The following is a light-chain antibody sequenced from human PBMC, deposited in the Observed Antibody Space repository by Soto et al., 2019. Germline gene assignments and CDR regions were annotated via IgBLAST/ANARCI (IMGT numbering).Light chain of an antibody. V-gene: IGLV1-40*01. CDR2: GNR. CDR3: QAYDYSLTASV. CDR1: SSNLGAGYD. J-gene: IGLJ3*02. Sequence: QAVVTQPPSVSGAPGQRVTISCTGNSSNLGAGYDVHWYQQLPGAVPKLVIFGNRNRPSGVPERFSGSKSGTSASLAITGLQAEAEADYYCQAYDYSLTASVFGGGTKLTVL.